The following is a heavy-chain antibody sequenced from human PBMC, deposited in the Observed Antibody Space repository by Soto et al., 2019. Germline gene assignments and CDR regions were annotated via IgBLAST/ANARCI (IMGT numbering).Heavy chain of an antibody. CDR2: IYPGDSDT. V-gene: IGHV5-51*01. J-gene: IGHJ6*04. CDR1: GYTFTNYW. CDR3: AASIFYYGMDV. Sequence: GESLKISCPCSGYTFTNYWIGWVRQMPGKGLEWMGLIYPGDSDTKYNPSFQGQVTISADKSITTTYLRWTSLKASDTAIYYCAASIFYYGMDVWGEGTTVTVSS.